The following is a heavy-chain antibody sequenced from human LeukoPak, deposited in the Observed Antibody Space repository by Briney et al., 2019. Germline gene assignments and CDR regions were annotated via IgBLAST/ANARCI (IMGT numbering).Heavy chain of an antibody. J-gene: IGHJ5*02. CDR3: ARLGGCTTTSCYVHWFDP. Sequence: SETLSLTCTVSGGSISSYYWSWIRQPPGKGLEWIGYIYYSGSTNYNPSLKSRVTISVDTSKNQFSLKLYSVTAADTAVYYCARLGGCTTTSCYVHWFDPWGQGTLVTASS. CDR1: GGSISSYY. V-gene: IGHV4-59*01. D-gene: IGHD2-2*01. CDR2: IYYSGST.